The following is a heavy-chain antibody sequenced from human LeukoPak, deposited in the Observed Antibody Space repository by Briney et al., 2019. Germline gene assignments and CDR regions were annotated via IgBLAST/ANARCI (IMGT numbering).Heavy chain of an antibody. CDR3: AKDSRSYYYDSSGYQGAFDI. V-gene: IGHV3-23*01. D-gene: IGHD3-22*01. CDR1: GFSVSSNY. J-gene: IGHJ3*02. Sequence: GGSLRLSCEASGFSVSSNYMSWVRQAPGKGLEWVSAISGSGGSTYYADSVKGRFTISRDNSKNTLYLQMNSLRAEDTAVYYCAKDSRSYYYDSSGYQGAFDIWGQGTMVTVSS. CDR2: ISGSGGST.